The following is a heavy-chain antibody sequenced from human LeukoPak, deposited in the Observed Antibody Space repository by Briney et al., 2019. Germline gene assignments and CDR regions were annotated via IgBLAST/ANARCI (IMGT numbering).Heavy chain of an antibody. Sequence: KGLEWIGEINHSGSTNYNPSLKSRVTISVDASKNQFSLKLSSVTAADTAVYYCATLAAAGTWGQGTLVTVSS. J-gene: IGHJ4*02. CDR2: INHSGST. D-gene: IGHD6-13*01. CDR3: ATLAAAGT. V-gene: IGHV4-34*01.